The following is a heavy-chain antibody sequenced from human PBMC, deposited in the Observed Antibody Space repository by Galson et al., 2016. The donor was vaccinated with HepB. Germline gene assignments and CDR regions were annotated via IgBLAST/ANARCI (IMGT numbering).Heavy chain of an antibody. V-gene: IGHV1-8*01. CDR1: GYTFTSYD. CDR2: MNPNSGNT. J-gene: IGHJ6*02. Sequence: SVKVSCKASGYTFTSYDINWVRQATGQGLEWMGWMNPNSGNTGYAQKFQDRVTMARDTSISTAYMELSSLRSEDTAVYYCASGWYYDILTGDSYYGMDVWGQGTTVTVSS. CDR3: ASGWYYDILTGDSYYGMDV. D-gene: IGHD3-9*01.